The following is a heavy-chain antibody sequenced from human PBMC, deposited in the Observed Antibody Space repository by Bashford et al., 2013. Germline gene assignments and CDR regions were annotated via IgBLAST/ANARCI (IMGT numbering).Heavy chain of an antibody. J-gene: IGHJ4*02. V-gene: IGHV4-39*07. CDR3: ARGMAYSSSWYARKTNFDFDY. Sequence: SETLSLTCTVSGGSISSGGYYWSWIRQPPGKGLEWIGEINHSGSTNYNPSLKSRVTISVDTSKNQFSLKLSSVTAADTAVYYCARGMAYSSSWYARKTNFDFDYWGQGTLVTVSS. CDR2: INHSGST. CDR1: GGSISSGGYY. D-gene: IGHD6-13*01.